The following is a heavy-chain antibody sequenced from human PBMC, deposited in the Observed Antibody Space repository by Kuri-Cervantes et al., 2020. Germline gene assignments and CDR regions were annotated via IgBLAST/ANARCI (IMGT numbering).Heavy chain of an antibody. D-gene: IGHD5-12*01. Sequence: LRLSCAVYGGSFSGYYWSWIRQPPGKGLEWNGEINHSGSTYYNPSLKSRVTISVDTSKNQFSLKLSSVTAADTAVYYCARVAIRVATTKPRRYGMDVWGQGTTVTVSS. CDR1: GGSFSGYY. J-gene: IGHJ6*02. CDR3: ARVAIRVATTKPRRYGMDV. V-gene: IGHV4-34*09. CDR2: INHSGST.